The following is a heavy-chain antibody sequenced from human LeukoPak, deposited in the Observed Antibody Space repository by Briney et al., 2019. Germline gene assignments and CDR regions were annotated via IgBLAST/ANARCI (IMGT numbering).Heavy chain of an antibody. Sequence: SETLSLTCAVYGGSFSGYYWSWIRQPPGKGLEWIGEINHSGSTNYNPSLESRVTISVDTSKNQFSLKLSSVTAADTAVYYCARHRVGYFYYYGMDVWGQGSTVTVSS. CDR1: GGSFSGYY. CDR2: INHSGST. J-gene: IGHJ6*02. D-gene: IGHD3-22*01. CDR3: ARHRVGYFYYYGMDV. V-gene: IGHV4-34*01.